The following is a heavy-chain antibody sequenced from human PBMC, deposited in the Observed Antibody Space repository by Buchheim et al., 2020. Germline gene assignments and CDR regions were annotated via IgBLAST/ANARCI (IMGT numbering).Heavy chain of an antibody. V-gene: IGHV4-34*01. J-gene: IGHJ4*02. CDR1: GGSFSGYY. CDR3: ARVGQLWHRRPGRIDY. CDR2: INHSGST. Sequence: QVQLQQWGAGLLKPSETLSLTCAVYGGSFSGYYWSWIRQPPGKGLEWIGEINHSGSTNYNPSLKSRVTISVDTSKNQISLKLSSVTAADTAVYYCARVGQLWHRRPGRIDYWGQGTL. D-gene: IGHD5-18*01.